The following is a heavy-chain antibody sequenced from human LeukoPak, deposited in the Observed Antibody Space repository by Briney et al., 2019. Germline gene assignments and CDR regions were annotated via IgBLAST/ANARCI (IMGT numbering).Heavy chain of an antibody. V-gene: IGHV4-34*01. D-gene: IGHD6-13*01. CDR1: GGSFSGYY. J-gene: IGHJ5*02. CDR2: INHSGST. CDR3: AREVVGGAAAVLP. Sequence: SETLSLTCAVYGGSFSGYYWSWIRQPPGKGLEWIGEINHSGSTNYNPSLKSRVTISVDTSKNQFSLKLSSVTAADTAVYYCAREVVGGAAAVLPWGQGTLVTVSS.